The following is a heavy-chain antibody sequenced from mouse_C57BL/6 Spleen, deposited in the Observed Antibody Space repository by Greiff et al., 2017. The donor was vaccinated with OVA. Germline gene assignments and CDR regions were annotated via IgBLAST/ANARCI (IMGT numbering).Heavy chain of an antibody. CDR1: GYAFSSSW. Sequence: VKLQESGPELVKPGASVKISCKASGYAFSSSWMNWVKQRPGKGLEWIGRIYPGDGDTKYNGKFKGKATLTADKSSSTAYMQLSSLTSEDSAVYFCARVDSSGSAWFAYWGQGTLVTVSA. D-gene: IGHD3-2*02. V-gene: IGHV1-82*01. CDR3: ARVDSSGSAWFAY. J-gene: IGHJ3*01. CDR2: IYPGDGDT.